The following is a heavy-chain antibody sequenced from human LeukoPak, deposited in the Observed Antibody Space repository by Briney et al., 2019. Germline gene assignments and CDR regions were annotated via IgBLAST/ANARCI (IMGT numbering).Heavy chain of an antibody. V-gene: IGHV1-69*10. CDR1: GGTFSSYA. D-gene: IGHD4-17*01. Sequence: SVKVSCKASGGTFSSYAISWVRQAPGQGLEWMGWTIPILGIANYAQKFQGRVTITADKSTSTAYMELSSLRSEDTAVYYCARDPTVTTLPYWGQGTLVTDSS. CDR3: ARDPTVTTLPY. J-gene: IGHJ4*02. CDR2: TIPILGIA.